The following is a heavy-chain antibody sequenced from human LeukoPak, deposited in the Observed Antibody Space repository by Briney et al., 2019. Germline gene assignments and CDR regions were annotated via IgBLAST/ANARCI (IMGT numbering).Heavy chain of an antibody. V-gene: IGHV3-64D*06. CDR2: ISQNGDNT. D-gene: IGHD3-10*01. CDR1: GFSFSSYV. CDR3: MNPNHYGSGG. J-gene: IGHJ4*02. Sequence: GGSLRLSCSVSGFSFSSYVLHWVRQAPGKGLESVSGISQNGDNTYYADSVKGRFTISKDNSENTLYLQMNSLRPEDTAVYYCMNPNHYGSGGWGQGTLVTVSS.